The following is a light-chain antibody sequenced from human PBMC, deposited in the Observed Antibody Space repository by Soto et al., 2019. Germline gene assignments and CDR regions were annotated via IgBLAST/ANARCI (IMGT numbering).Light chain of an antibody. CDR1: QSVSSSY. V-gene: IGKV3-20*01. CDR2: GAS. Sequence: EIVLTQSPGTLSLSPGERATLSCRASQSVSSSYLAWYQQKPGQAPRLLIYGASSRATGIPDRFSGSGSGTDFTLTISRLXPEDXXXYYCQQYGSSLYTFGQGTKLEIK. J-gene: IGKJ2*01. CDR3: QQYGSSLYT.